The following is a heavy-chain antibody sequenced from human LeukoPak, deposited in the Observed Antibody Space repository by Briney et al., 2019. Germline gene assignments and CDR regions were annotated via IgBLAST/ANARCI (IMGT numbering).Heavy chain of an antibody. CDR2: MNPNSGNT. D-gene: IGHD3-22*01. V-gene: IGHV1-8*01. CDR1: GYTFTSYD. J-gene: IGHJ4*02. Sequence: ASVKVSCKASGYTFTSYDINWVRQATGQGLEWMGWMNPNSGNTGYAQKFQGRVTMTRSTSISTAYMELSSLRSEDTAVYYCARSGPEANTYYYDSSGYPYDYWGQGTLVTVSS. CDR3: ARSGPEANTYYYDSSGYPYDY.